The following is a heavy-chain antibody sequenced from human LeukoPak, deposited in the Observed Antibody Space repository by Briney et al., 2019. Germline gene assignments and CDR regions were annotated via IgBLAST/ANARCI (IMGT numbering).Heavy chain of an antibody. D-gene: IGHD5-18*01. CDR2: IYYSGST. CDR1: GGSISSYY. V-gene: IGHV4-59*01. CDR3: ARGDARGYSYGHFHFDH. J-gene: IGHJ4*01. Sequence: SETLSLTCTVSGGSISSYYWSWIRQPPGKGLEWIGYIYYSGSTNYNPSLKSRVTVSVDTSKNQFSLKLSSVTAADTAVYYCARGDARGYSYGHFHFDHWGHGTLVTVSS.